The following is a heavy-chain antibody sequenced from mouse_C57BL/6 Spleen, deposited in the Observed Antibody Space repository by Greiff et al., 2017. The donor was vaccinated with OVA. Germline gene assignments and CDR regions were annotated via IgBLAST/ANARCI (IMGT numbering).Heavy chain of an antibody. J-gene: IGHJ1*03. Sequence: VKLQQPGAELVKPGASVKLSCKASGYTFTSYWMHWVKQRPGQGLEWIGMIHPNSGSTNYNEKFKSKATLTVDKSSSTAYMQLSSLTSEDSAVYYCARVGGNWYFDVWGTGTTVTVSS. D-gene: IGHD1-1*01. CDR2: IHPNSGST. CDR3: ARVGGNWYFDV. CDR1: GYTFTSYW. V-gene: IGHV1-64*01.